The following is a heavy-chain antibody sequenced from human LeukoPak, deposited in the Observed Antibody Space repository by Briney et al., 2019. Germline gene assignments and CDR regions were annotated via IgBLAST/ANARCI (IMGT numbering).Heavy chain of an antibody. CDR3: ARAGNGGDYYYGMDV. CDR2: IYCSGST. Sequence: SQTLSLTCTVSGDAVSSGDYYWSWIRQHPGKGLEWIGYIYCSGSTYYNPSLRSRVTISIDTSKNQFSLKLSSVTAADTAVYYCARAGNGGDYYYGMDVWGQGTTVTVSS. D-gene: IGHD2-8*01. J-gene: IGHJ6*02. V-gene: IGHV4-31*03. CDR1: GDAVSSGDYY.